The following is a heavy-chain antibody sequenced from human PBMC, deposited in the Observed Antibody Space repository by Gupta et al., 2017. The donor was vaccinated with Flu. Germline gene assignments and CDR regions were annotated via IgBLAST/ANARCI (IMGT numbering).Heavy chain of an antibody. CDR3: ARGRGGIAAAGMSY. J-gene: IGHJ4*02. CDR1: GGSFSGYY. V-gene: IGHV4-34*01. D-gene: IGHD6-13*01. Sequence: QVQLQQWGAGLLKPSETLSLTCAVYGGSFSGYYWSWIRQPPGKGLEWIGEINHSGSTNYNPSLKSRVTISVDTSKNQFSLKLSSVTAADTAVYYCARGRGGIAAAGMSYWGQGTLVTGSS. CDR2: INHSGST.